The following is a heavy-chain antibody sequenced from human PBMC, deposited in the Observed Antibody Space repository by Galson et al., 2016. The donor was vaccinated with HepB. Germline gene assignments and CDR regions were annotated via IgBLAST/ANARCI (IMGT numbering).Heavy chain of an antibody. Sequence: SLRLSCAASGLIFSTAWMSWIRQAPGKGLEWVGRIKSKIDGETTGYAAPVKGRFTISRDDSKDALYLQMNSLKTEDTAVYYCTTVGAVLRYSDSPEIKGLFYWGQGALVTVSS. CDR1: GLIFSTAW. D-gene: IGHD3-9*01. J-gene: IGHJ4*02. V-gene: IGHV3-15*01. CDR2: IKSKIDGETT. CDR3: TTVGAVLRYSDSPEIKGLFY.